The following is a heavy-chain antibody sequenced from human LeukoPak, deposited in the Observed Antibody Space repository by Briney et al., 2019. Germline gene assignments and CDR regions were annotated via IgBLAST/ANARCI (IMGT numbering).Heavy chain of an antibody. CDR3: TRHPPGGVDFDY. V-gene: IGHV3-7*03. D-gene: IGHD3-10*01. J-gene: IGHJ4*02. Sequence: GGSLRLSCAASGFTFSSYWMSWVRQAPGKGLEWVANIKQDGSEKYYVDSVKGRSTISRDNAKNSLYLQMNSLKTEDTAVYYCTRHPPGGVDFDYWGQGTLVTVSS. CDR2: IKQDGSEK. CDR1: GFTFSSYW.